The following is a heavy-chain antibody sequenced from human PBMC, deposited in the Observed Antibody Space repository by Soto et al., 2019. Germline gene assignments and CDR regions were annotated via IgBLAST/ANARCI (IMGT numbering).Heavy chain of an antibody. Sequence: PGGSLRLSCAASGFTRSSSWVNWVGQAPGKGLEWVANIKQDGSERYYVDSVRGRFTISRDHAKNSVFLQMHSLRAEDTDVYYCGYSDGWTFEYWGQGTQVTVYS. CDR3: GYSDGWTFEY. D-gene: IGHD5-18*01. V-gene: IGHV3-7*03. J-gene: IGHJ4*02. CDR2: IKQDGSER. CDR1: GFTRSSSW.